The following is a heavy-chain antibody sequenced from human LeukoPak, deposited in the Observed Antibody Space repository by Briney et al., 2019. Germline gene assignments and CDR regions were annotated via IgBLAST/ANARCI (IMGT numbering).Heavy chain of an antibody. CDR1: GGSFSGYY. Sequence: PSETLSLTCAVYGGSFSGYYWSWIRQPPGKGLEWIGEINHSGSTNYNPSLKSRVTISVDTSKNQFSLKLSSVTAAYTAVYYCARWGRTVVVPAADYNWFDRWGQGTLVTVSS. V-gene: IGHV4-34*01. CDR3: ARWGRTVVVPAADYNWFDR. D-gene: IGHD2-2*01. CDR2: INHSGST. J-gene: IGHJ5*02.